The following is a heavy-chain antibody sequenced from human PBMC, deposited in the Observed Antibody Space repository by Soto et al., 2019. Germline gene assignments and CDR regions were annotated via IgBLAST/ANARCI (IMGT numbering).Heavy chain of an antibody. CDR3: ASKRLYFYGLAV. CDR1: GFSLSTSW. J-gene: IGHJ6*02. CDR2: IMQDGSDK. Sequence: PGGSLRLSCTASGFSLSTSWMTWVRQAPGKGLEWVANIMQDGSDKYYVDSVKGRFTISRDNAKNSLYLQMTSLRAEDTAVYYCASKRLYFYGLAVWGRGTTVTVSS. V-gene: IGHV3-7*01.